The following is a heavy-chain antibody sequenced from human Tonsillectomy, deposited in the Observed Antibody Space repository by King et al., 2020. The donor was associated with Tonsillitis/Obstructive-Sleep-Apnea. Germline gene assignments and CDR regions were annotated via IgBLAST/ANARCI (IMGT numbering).Heavy chain of an antibody. CDR3: ARDLRGVENNYYGSGSPDY. CDR2: INWNGGST. Sequence: VQLVESGGGVVRPGGSLRLSCAGSGFTFDNYGMSWVRQATGKGLEWVSGINWNGGSTGYADSVKGRLTISRDNAKNSLYLQMNSLRAEDTALYYCARDLRGVENNYYGSGSPDYWGQGTLVTVSS. V-gene: IGHV3-20*04. CDR1: GFTFDNYG. D-gene: IGHD3-10*01. J-gene: IGHJ4*02.